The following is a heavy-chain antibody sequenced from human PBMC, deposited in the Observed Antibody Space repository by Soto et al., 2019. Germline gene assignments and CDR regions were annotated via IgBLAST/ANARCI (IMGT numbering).Heavy chain of an antibody. CDR1: GLTFSSYG. CDR3: ARVVVVIPPGYYYAMDV. D-gene: IGHD3-22*01. J-gene: IGHJ6*02. V-gene: IGHV3-48*02. Sequence: GGSLRHSCEASGLTFSSYGRNWVRQGTGKGLEWLSSISKSGSTRYYADSVKGRFTISRDNAKNSLYLQMNSLRDEDMAVYYCARVVVVIPPGYYYAMDVWGQGTTVTVSS. CDR2: ISKSGSTR.